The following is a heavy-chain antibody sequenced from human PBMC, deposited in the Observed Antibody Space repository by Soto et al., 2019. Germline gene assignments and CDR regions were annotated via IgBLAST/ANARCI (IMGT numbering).Heavy chain of an antibody. D-gene: IGHD3-3*01. CDR3: AREAYYDFWSGYLVSYNWFDP. CDR1: GFTFSNYW. Sequence: EVQVVESGGNLVQPGGSLRLSCAASGFTFSNYWMHWVRQAPGKGPLWVSGINGEGRSTSYADSVKGRFTISRDNAKNALHLQMNSLRDEDTAVYYCAREAYYDFWSGYLVSYNWFDPWGQGTLVTVSS. V-gene: IGHV3-74*01. J-gene: IGHJ5*02. CDR2: INGEGRST.